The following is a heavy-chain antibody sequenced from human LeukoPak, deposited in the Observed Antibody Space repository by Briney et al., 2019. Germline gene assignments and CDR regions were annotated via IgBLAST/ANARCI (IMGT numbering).Heavy chain of an antibody. D-gene: IGHD3-3*01. CDR1: GGAISSINW. CDR2: IYHSGST. Sequence: PSETLSLTCAVSGGAISSINWWSWVRPPPGKGLEWSGEIYHSGSTNYNPSLKSRLTISLDKSTNHSSLKLSSVPAADTAVYYCASRLRFLAYSGMDVWGQGTTVTVSS. CDR3: ASRLRFLAYSGMDV. V-gene: IGHV4-4*02. J-gene: IGHJ6*02.